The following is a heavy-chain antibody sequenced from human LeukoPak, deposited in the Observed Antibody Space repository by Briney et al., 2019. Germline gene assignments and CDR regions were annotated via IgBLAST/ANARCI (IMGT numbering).Heavy chain of an antibody. CDR3: ARGDYYYYYYYMDV. CDR2: IIPIFGTA. J-gene: IGHJ6*03. V-gene: IGHV1-69*05. CDR1: GGTFSSYA. Sequence: SVKVSCKASGGTFSSYAISWVRQAPGQGLEWMGGIIPIFGTANYAQKVQGRVTITTDESTSTAYMELSSLRSEDTAVYYCARGDYYYYYYYMDVWGKGTTVTVSS. D-gene: IGHD3/OR15-3a*01.